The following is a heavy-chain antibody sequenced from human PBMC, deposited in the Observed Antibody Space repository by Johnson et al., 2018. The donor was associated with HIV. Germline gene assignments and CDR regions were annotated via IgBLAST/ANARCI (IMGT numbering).Heavy chain of an antibody. Sequence: VQLVESGGGLVQPGGSLRLSCVVSGFTFSSYAMHWVRQAPGKGLEWVANIKQDGSEKYYVDSVKGRFTISRDNAKNSLYLQMNSLRAEDTAVYYCARRYSGSYGAFDIWGQGTLVTVSS. D-gene: IGHD1-26*01. J-gene: IGHJ3*02. CDR3: ARRYSGSYGAFDI. CDR2: IKQDGSEK. V-gene: IGHV3-7*05. CDR1: GFTFSSYA.